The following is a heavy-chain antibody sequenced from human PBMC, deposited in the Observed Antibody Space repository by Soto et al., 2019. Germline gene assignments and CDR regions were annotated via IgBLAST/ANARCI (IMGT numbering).Heavy chain of an antibody. D-gene: IGHD2-15*01. CDR2: ISAYNGNA. V-gene: IGHV1-18*01. CDR1: GYTFTSHG. CDR3: VVASHSLALPHDAFDI. J-gene: IGHJ3*02. Sequence: ASVKVSCKASGYTFTSHGISWVRQAPGQGLEWMGWISAYNGNANYAQNLQGRVTMTTDTSTSTAYMELRSLRSDDTAVYYCVVASHSLALPHDAFDIWGHGTMVTVSS.